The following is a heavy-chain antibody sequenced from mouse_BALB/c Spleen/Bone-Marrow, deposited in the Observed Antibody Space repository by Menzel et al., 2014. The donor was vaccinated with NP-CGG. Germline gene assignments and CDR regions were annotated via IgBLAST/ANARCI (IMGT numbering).Heavy chain of an antibody. CDR3: KKKNGNYYAMDN. V-gene: IGHV1S126*01. CDR1: GYTFTSYW. CDR2: IYPSDSYT. J-gene: IGHJ4*01. Sequence: VQLQQSGAELVRPGASVKVSCKASGYTFTSYWINWVKQRPGQGLEWIGNIYPSDSYTNYNQSFKDKATLTVDKSSSTAYMQLSTPTHEDSAVYYVKKKNGNYYAMDNGGQETSDTVS.